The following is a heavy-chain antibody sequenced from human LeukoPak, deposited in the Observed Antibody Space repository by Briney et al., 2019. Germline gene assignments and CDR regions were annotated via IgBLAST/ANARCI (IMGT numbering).Heavy chain of an antibody. CDR3: ARVAAAGPFDY. Sequence: SETLSLTCTVSGGSISSYYWSWIRQPPGHGLEWIGYIYTSVSTNYNPPLKSRVTISVDTSKNQFSLKLSSVTAADTAVYYCARVAAAGPFDYWGQGTLVTVSS. V-gene: IGHV4-4*09. D-gene: IGHD6-13*01. J-gene: IGHJ4*02. CDR2: IYTSVST. CDR1: GGSISSYY.